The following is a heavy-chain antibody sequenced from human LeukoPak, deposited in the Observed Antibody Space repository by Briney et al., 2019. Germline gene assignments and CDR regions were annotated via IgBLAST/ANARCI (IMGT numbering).Heavy chain of an antibody. CDR1: GYTFTSYG. V-gene: IGHV1-18*01. J-gene: IGHJ3*02. CDR3: AREAYCSSTSCADAFDI. D-gene: IGHD2-2*01. CDR2: ISAYNGNT. Sequence: ASVKVSCKASGYTFTSYGISWVRQAPGQGLEWMGWISAYNGNTNYAQKLQGRVTMTTDTSTSTAYMELRSLRSDDTAVYYCAREAYCSSTSCADAFDIWGQGTMVTVSS.